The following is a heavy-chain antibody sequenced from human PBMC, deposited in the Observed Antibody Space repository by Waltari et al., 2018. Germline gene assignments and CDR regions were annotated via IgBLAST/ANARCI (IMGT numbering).Heavy chain of an antibody. J-gene: IGHJ6*02. V-gene: IGHV3-7*01. CDR1: GFTFSSYW. CDR3: ASAGIDSSSWQRAYYYYYGMDV. CDR2: IKQDGSEK. D-gene: IGHD6-13*01. Sequence: EVQLVESGGGLVQPGGSLRLSCAASGFTFSSYWMSWVRQAPGKGLEWVANIKQDGSEKYYVDSVKGRFTISRDNAKNALYLQMNSLRAEDTAVYYCASAGIDSSSWQRAYYYYYGMDVWGQGTTVTVSS.